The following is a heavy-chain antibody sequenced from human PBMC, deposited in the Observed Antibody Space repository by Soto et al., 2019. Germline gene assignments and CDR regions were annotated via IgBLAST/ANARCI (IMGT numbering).Heavy chain of an antibody. J-gene: IGHJ3*02. Sequence: GESLKISCKGSGYSFTSYWLGWVRQMPGKGLEWMGIIYPGDSDTRYSPSFQGQVTISADKPISTAYLQWSSLKASDTAMYYCARHRGIYYDSSGSAFDIWGQGTMVTVSS. CDR2: IYPGDSDT. CDR3: ARHRGIYYDSSGSAFDI. CDR1: GYSFTSYW. V-gene: IGHV5-51*01. D-gene: IGHD3-22*01.